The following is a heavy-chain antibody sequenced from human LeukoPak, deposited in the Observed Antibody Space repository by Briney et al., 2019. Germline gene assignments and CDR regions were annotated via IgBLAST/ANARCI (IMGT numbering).Heavy chain of an antibody. Sequence: GESLKISCQGSGYSINNYWIAWVRQMTGQRLDWMGIIYPADSDIRYSPSFQGQVTISADKSISTAYLQWNSLKASDTAMYYCARQEYCSGASCYTWFDPWGQGTLVTVSS. J-gene: IGHJ5*02. D-gene: IGHD2-15*01. CDR2: IYPADSDI. V-gene: IGHV5-51*01. CDR3: ARQEYCSGASCYTWFDP. CDR1: GYSINNYW.